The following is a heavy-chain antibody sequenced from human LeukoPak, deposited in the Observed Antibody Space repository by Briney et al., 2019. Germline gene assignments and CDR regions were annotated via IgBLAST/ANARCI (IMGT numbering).Heavy chain of an antibody. D-gene: IGHD6-6*01. J-gene: IGHJ4*02. Sequence: ASVKVSCKASGYTFTSYGISWVRQAPGQGLEWMGWISAYNGNTNYAQKLQGRVTMTRDTSTSTVYMELSSLRSEDTAVYYCARGGQLERVFDYWGQGTLVTVSS. CDR3: ARGGQLERVFDY. CDR1: GYTFTSYG. CDR2: ISAYNGNT. V-gene: IGHV1-18*01.